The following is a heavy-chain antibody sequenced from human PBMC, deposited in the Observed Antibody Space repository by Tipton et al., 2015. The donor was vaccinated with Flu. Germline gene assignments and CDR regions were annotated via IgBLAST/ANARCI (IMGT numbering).Heavy chain of an antibody. CDR3: ARVGSGSYFHYYYGMDV. J-gene: IGHJ6*02. D-gene: IGHD1-26*01. V-gene: IGHV4-39*07. CDR2: IYYSGST. CDR1: GGSISSSSYY. Sequence: LSLTCTVSGGSISSSSYYWGWIRQPPGKGLEWIGSIYYSGSTYYNPSLKSRVTISVDTSKNQFSLKLSSVTAADTAVYYCARVGSGSYFHYYYGMDVWGQGTTVTVSS.